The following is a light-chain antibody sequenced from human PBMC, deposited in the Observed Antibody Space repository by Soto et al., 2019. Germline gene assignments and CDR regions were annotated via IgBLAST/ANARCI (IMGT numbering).Light chain of an antibody. CDR3: QEYHSYTWT. J-gene: IGKJ1*01. CDR1: QSIRSW. CDR2: DAS. V-gene: IGKV1-5*01. Sequence: IQMTQSPSSLSASVGDRVTITCRASQSIRSWLAWYQQKPGKAPKLLIFDASTLQSGVPSRFSGSGSGTEFTLTISSLQPDDFATYYCQEYHSYTWTFGQGTKV.